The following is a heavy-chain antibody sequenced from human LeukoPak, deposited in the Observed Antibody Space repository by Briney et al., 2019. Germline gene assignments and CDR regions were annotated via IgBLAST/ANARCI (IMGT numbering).Heavy chain of an antibody. CDR1: GYTFSSYG. J-gene: IGHJ4*02. D-gene: IGHD5-18*01. CDR3: ARVRYSYGD. CDR2: ISAHNGNT. V-gene: IGHV1-18*01. Sequence: ASVKVSCKASGYTFSSYGLSWVRQAPGQGLEWMGWISAHNGNTNYAQRFQGRLTMTTDTPTSTGYMELKSLTIGDTGVYYCARVRYSYGDWGQGTQVTVSS.